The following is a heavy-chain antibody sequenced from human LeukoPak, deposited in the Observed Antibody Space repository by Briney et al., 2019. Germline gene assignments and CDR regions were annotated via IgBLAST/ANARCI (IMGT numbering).Heavy chain of an antibody. Sequence: SETLSLTCTVSGGSISSSSYYWGWIRQPPGKGLEWIGSIYYSGSTYYNPSLKSRVTISVDTSKNQFSLKLSSVTAADTAVYYCARPHGFTVVTPEWFDPWGQGTLVTVSS. D-gene: IGHD4-23*01. CDR2: IYYSGST. CDR1: GGSISSSSYY. CDR3: ARPHGFTVVTPEWFDP. V-gene: IGHV4-39*01. J-gene: IGHJ5*02.